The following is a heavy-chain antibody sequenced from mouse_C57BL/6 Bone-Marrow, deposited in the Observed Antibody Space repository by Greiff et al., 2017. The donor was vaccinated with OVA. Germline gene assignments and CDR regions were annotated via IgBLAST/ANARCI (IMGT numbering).Heavy chain of an antibody. CDR1: GYTFTSYW. CDR2: IDPNSGGT. D-gene: IGHD2-4*01. Sequence: QVQLQQPGAELVKPGASVKLSCKASGYTFTSYWMHWVKQRPGRGLEWIGRIDPNSGGTKYNEKFKSKATLTVDKPSSTAYMQLSSLTSEDSAVYYCARRGYDYGYYAMDYWGQGTSGTVSS. J-gene: IGHJ4*01. CDR3: ARRGYDYGYYAMDY. V-gene: IGHV1-72*01.